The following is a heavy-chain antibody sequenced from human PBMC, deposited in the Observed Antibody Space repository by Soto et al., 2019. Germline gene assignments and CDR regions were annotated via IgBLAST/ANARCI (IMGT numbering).Heavy chain of an antibody. CDR2: IIGSGRST. CDR1: GFTCSSYA. CDR3: ATVPYSYDSSAPGPIDY. D-gene: IGHD3-22*01. J-gene: IGHJ4*02. V-gene: IGHV3-23*01. Sequence: PGASLRLSCAASGFTCSSYAMSWVRQSPGKVLAGVSPIIGSGRSTYYSYSVKVRCTISRDNSNNTPDLQMNSLSAEDPAVYYCATVPYSYDSSAPGPIDYWGQGNLVTVSS.